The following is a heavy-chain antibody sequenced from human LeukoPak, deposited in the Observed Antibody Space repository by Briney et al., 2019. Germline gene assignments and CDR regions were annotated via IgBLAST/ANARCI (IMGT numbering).Heavy chain of an antibody. V-gene: IGHV3-23*01. CDR3: AKDSAFGGEDS. CDR1: GFTFSSYT. D-gene: IGHD3-16*01. Sequence: PGGSLRLSCTASGFTFSSYTMNWVRQAPGKGLEWVSAIHNGGGTTSYADSVKGRFTISRDNSKNTLFLQMDSLRAEDTAVYYCAKDSAFGGEDSWGQGNPVTVSS. J-gene: IGHJ4*02. CDR2: IHNGGGTT.